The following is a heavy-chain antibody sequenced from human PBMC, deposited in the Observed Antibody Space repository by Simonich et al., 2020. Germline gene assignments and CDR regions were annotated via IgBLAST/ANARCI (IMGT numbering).Heavy chain of an antibody. Sequence: EVQLVESGGGLVQPGGSLRLSCAASGFTFSSYWMSWVRQAPGKGLEWVANIKQAGSEKYYVDSVKGRFTISRDNAKNSLYLQMNSLRAEDTAVYYCACLGTGDAFDIWGQGTMVTVSS. V-gene: IGHV3-7*01. D-gene: IGHD3-9*01. CDR3: ACLGTGDAFDI. J-gene: IGHJ3*02. CDR2: IKQAGSEK. CDR1: GFTFSSYW.